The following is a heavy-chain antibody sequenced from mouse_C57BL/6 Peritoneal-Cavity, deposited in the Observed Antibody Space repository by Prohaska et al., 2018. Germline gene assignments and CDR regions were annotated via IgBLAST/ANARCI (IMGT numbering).Heavy chain of an antibody. J-gene: IGHJ4*01. CDR2: INPDSSTI. CDR1: GIEFSRYW. D-gene: IGHD1-1*01. CDR3: ARVLRGFFYAMDY. Sequence: EVKLLQSGGGLVQPGGSLKLSCAASGIEFSRYWMSWVRRAPGKGLEWIGEINPDSSTINYAPSLKDKFIISRDNAKNTLYLQMSKVRSEDTALYYCARVLRGFFYAMDYWGQGTSVTVSS. V-gene: IGHV4-1*01.